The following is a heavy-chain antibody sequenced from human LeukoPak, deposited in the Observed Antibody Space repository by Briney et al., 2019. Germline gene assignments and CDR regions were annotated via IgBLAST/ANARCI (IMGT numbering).Heavy chain of an antibody. Sequence: GGSLRLSCAASGFTFSGSAMHWVRQASGKGLEWVGRIRSKDNSYATAYAASVTGRFTISRDDSKHTAYLQMNSLETEDTAVYYCASPYCSDGVCYPGYWGQGALVTVSS. CDR3: ASPYCSDGVCYPGY. CDR1: GFTFSGSA. CDR2: IRSKDNSYAT. V-gene: IGHV3-73*01. J-gene: IGHJ4*02. D-gene: IGHD2-8*01.